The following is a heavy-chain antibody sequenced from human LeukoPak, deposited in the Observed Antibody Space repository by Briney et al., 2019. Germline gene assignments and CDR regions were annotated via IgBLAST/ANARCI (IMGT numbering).Heavy chain of an antibody. CDR2: INHSGST. CDR1: GGSFSGYY. V-gene: IGHV4-34*01. J-gene: IGHJ5*02. D-gene: IGHD3-16*01. CDR3: ARLLGAADWFDP. Sequence: SETLSLTCAVYGGSFSGYYWSWIRQPPGKGLEWIGEINHSGSTNYNPSLKSRVTISVDTSKNQFSLKLSSVTAADTAVYYCARLLGAADWFDPWGREPWSPSPQ.